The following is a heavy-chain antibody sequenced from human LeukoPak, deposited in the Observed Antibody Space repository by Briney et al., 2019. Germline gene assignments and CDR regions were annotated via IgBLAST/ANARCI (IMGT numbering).Heavy chain of an antibody. V-gene: IGHV3-49*04. CDR2: IRSKAYGGTT. Sequence: GGSLRLSGAASGFTFSSYGMHWVRQAPGKGLEWVGFIRSKAYGGTTEYAASVKGRFTISRDDSKSIAYLQMNSLKTEDTAVYYCTRDTDDYYDSSGLDYWGQGTLVTVSS. CDR1: GFTFSSYG. CDR3: TRDTDDYYDSSGLDY. D-gene: IGHD3-22*01. J-gene: IGHJ4*02.